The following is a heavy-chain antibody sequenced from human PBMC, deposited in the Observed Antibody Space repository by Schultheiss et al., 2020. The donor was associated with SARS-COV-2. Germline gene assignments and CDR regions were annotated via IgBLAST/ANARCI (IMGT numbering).Heavy chain of an antibody. V-gene: IGHV2-70*11. J-gene: IGHJ2*01. CDR2: IDWDDDK. Sequence: SGPTLVKPTQTLTLTCTFSGFSLSTSGMCVSWIRQPPGKALEWLARIDWDDDKYYSTSLKTRLTISKDTSKNQVVLTMTNMDPVDTATYYCARIGGSPANWYFDLWGRGTLVTVSS. CDR3: ARIGGSPANWYFDL. CDR1: GFSLSTSGMC. D-gene: IGHD6-25*01.